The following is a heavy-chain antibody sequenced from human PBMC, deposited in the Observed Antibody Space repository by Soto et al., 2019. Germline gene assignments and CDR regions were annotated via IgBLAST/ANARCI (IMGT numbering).Heavy chain of an antibody. Sequence: PSETLSLTCSVSGGSISSGYYYWSWLRQPPGKGLEGFGNIYYSGNTYYNPSLKSRLIISIATAQTTCSRKVGAVTAAAPVADYCASSSLDGMDVWGQGTTVTVSS. V-gene: IGHV4-30-4*02. CDR3: ASSSLDGMDV. J-gene: IGHJ6*02. CDR2: IYYSGNT. CDR1: GGSISSGYYY.